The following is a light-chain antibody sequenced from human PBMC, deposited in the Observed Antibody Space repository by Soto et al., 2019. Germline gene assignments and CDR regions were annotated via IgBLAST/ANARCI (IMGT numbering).Light chain of an antibody. Sequence: AIRMTQSPSSFSASTGDRVTITWRASQGISSSLAWYQQKPGKAPKLLIYAASTLQSGVPSRFSGSGSGTDFTLTISCLQSEDFAAYYCEQYYSYPYTFGQGTKLEIK. J-gene: IGKJ2*01. V-gene: IGKV1-8*01. CDR2: AAS. CDR1: QGISSS. CDR3: EQYYSYPYT.